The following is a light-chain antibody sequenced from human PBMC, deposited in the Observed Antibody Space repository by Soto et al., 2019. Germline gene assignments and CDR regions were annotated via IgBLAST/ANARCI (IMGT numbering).Light chain of an antibody. J-gene: IGLJ2*01. Sequence: QSVLTQPASVSGSPGQSITISCTGTGSDIGGYNHVSWYQHHPGKAPKLIIYEVTNRPSGVSNRFSGSKSGNTASLTISGLQAEDEADYYCCSYTGSLTLLFGGGTKLTVL. CDR3: CSYTGSLTLL. CDR1: GSDIGGYNH. CDR2: EVT. V-gene: IGLV2-14*01.